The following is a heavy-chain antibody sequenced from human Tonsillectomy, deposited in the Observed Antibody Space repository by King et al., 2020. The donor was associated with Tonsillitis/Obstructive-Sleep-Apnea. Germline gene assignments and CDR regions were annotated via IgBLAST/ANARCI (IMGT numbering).Heavy chain of an antibody. CDR3: ARGEVDYGGNPYEY. D-gene: IGHD4-23*01. Sequence: QLVQSGGDLVQPGGSLRLSCAASGFTFSTYWMTWVRQAPGKGLEWVANINHDGTEKYYADSVKGRFTISRDNAKNSLSLQMNSLRAEDTSIYYCARGEVDYGGNPYEYWGQGTLVTVSS. J-gene: IGHJ4*02. V-gene: IGHV3-7*01. CDR1: GFTFSTYW. CDR2: INHDGTEK.